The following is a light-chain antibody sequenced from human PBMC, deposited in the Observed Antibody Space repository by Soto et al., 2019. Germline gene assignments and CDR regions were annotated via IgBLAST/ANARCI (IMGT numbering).Light chain of an antibody. CDR1: QSVSSS. CDR3: QQFNNWPLT. J-gene: IGKJ4*01. Sequence: EIVLTQSPGTLSLSPGERATLSCRASQSVSSSLAWYQQKPGQAPRLLIYDASTRATGVPARFSGSGSGAEFTLTISSLQSEDFAVYYCQQFNNWPLTVGGGTKVDIK. CDR2: DAS. V-gene: IGKV3-15*01.